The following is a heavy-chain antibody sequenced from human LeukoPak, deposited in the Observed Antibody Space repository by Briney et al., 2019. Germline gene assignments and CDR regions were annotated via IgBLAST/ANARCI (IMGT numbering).Heavy chain of an antibody. CDR1: GYTFTSYG. D-gene: IGHD2-2*01. CDR2: ISAYNGNT. CDR3: ARGRYCSSTSCYNWFDP. Sequence: GASVKDSCKASGYTFTSYGISGVRQAPGQGLEWMGWISAYNGNTMYAQKLQGRVTMTTDTSTSTAYMELRSLRSDDTAVYYCARGRYCSSTSCYNWFDPWGQGTLGTVSS. J-gene: IGHJ5*02. V-gene: IGHV1-18*01.